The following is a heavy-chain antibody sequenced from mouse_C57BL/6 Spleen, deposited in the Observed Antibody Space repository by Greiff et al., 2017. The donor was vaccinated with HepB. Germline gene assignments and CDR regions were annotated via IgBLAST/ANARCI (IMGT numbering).Heavy chain of an antibody. J-gene: IGHJ1*03. D-gene: IGHD1-1*01. V-gene: IGHV3-6*01. CDR2: ISYDGSN. Sequence: EVKLMESGPGLVKPSQSLSLTCSVTGYSITSGYYWNWIRQFPGNKLEWMGYISYDGSNNYNPSLKNRISITRDTSKNQFFLKLNSVTTEDTATYYCARDRGVYYGSSYWYFDVWGTGTTVTVSS. CDR3: ARDRGVYYGSSYWYFDV. CDR1: GYSITSGYY.